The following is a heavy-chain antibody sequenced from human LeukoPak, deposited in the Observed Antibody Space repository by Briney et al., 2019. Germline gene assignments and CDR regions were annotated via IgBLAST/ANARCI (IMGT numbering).Heavy chain of an antibody. CDR3: ARGPPSGNQQEYNSIIDDY. V-gene: IGHV3-30*03. CDR2: VSNDGANK. J-gene: IGHJ4*02. D-gene: IGHD1-1*01. Sequence: GGSLRLSCAASGFIFSNYGMHWVRQAPGKGLEWVAMVSNDGANKYYVDSVKGRFDISRDNSKNTLYLQMNSLRSEDTAVYYCARGPPSGNQQEYNSIIDDYWGQGTLVTVSS. CDR1: GFIFSNYG.